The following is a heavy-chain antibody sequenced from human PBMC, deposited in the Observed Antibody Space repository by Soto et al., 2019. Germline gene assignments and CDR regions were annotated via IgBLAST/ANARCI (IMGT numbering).Heavy chain of an antibody. Sequence: SDTLSLTSIISGDSTSNYYWSWIRQSPGKGLEWIGYISYSGNTNYNPSLKSRVTISVDTSKDQLSLKVTSVTAADTAMYYCACLRGKRGSPIDYWGQGTQVTVS. CDR1: GDSTSNYY. CDR2: ISYSGNT. D-gene: IGHD2-15*01. V-gene: IGHV4-59*07. CDR3: ACLRGKRGSPIDY. J-gene: IGHJ4*02.